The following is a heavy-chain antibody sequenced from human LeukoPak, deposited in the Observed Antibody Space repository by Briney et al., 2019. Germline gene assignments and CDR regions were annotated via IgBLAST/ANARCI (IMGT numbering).Heavy chain of an antibody. Sequence: PSETLSLTCTVSGGSISSSSYYWGWIRQPPGKGLEWIGSIYYSGSTYYNPSLKSRVTISVDTSKNQFSLKLSSVTAADTAVYYCARREKNVLRYFDWLFRNSPFDYWGQGTLVTVSS. CDR3: ARREKNVLRYFDWLFRNSPFDY. CDR1: GGSISSSSYY. CDR2: IYYSGST. D-gene: IGHD3-9*01. V-gene: IGHV4-39*07. J-gene: IGHJ4*02.